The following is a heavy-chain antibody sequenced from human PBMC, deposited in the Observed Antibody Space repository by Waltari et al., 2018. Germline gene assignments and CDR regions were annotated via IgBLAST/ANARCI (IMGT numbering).Heavy chain of an antibody. D-gene: IGHD5-18*01. V-gene: IGHV3-30-3*01. CDR3: ARAKASDTAMVTGFDY. J-gene: IGHJ4*02. Sequence: QVQLVESGGGVVQPGRSLRPSCAASGFTFSTYAMHWVRPDPGKGLEWVAVISYDGSNKYYADSVKGRFTISRDNSKNTLYLQMNSLRAEDTAVYYCARAKASDTAMVTGFDYWGQGTLVTVSS. CDR1: GFTFSTYA. CDR2: ISYDGSNK.